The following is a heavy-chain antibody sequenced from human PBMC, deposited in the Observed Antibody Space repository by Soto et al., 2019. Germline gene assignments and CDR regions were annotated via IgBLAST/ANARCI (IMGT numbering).Heavy chain of an antibody. J-gene: IGHJ3*01. V-gene: IGHV1-69*04. CDR1: GYTFSSYD. CDR2: IIPITDIT. D-gene: IGHD3-3*01. Sequence: SVKVSFKASGYTFSSYDIHWVRQAPGQGLEWMGRIIPITDITNYAQKFQGRVTVTADRSTSTAYMELTSLKSEDTAVYYCARDRITTRGDAFDLWGQGTMVTVSS. CDR3: ARDRITTRGDAFDL.